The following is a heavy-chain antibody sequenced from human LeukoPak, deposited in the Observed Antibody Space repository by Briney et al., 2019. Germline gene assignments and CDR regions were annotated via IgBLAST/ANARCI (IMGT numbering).Heavy chain of an antibody. CDR3: ARGRVRFDP. V-gene: IGHV4-61*01. D-gene: IGHD3-10*01. Sequence: SSETLSLTCTVSGGSVNSGNYYWSWIRQPPGKGLEWIGYIYYSGSTHYNPSLKSRVTISVDTSKNQFSLKLSSVTAADTAVYYCARGRVRFDPWGQGTLVTVSS. CDR2: IYYSGST. CDR1: GGSVNSGNYY. J-gene: IGHJ5*02.